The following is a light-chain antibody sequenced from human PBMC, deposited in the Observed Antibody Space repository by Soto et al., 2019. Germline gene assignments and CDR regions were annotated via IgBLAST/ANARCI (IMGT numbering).Light chain of an antibody. CDR3: QQYGSSPRLT. Sequence: EIVVTQSPGTLSLSPGERATLSCRASQSVSSSYLAWYQQKPGQAPRLLIYGASSRATAIPDRFSGSGSGTDFTLPISRLEPEDFAVYYCQQYGSSPRLTFGGGTKVEIK. V-gene: IGKV3-20*01. CDR1: QSVSSSY. CDR2: GAS. J-gene: IGKJ4*01.